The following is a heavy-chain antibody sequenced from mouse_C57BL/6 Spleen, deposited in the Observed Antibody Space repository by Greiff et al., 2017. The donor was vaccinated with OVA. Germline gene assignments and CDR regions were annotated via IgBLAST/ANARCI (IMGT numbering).Heavy chain of an antibody. D-gene: IGHD1-1*01. CDR1: GFTFSDYG. V-gene: IGHV5-17*01. CDR3: ARKDKYYGSSNAMDY. J-gene: IGHJ4*01. CDR2: ISSGSSTL. Sequence: EVQVVESGGGLVKPGGSLKLSCAASGFTFSDYGMHWVRQAPEKGLEWVAYISSGSSTLYYADTVKGRFTIARDNAKNTLFLQMTSLRSEDTAMYYCARKDKYYGSSNAMDYWGQGTSVTVSS.